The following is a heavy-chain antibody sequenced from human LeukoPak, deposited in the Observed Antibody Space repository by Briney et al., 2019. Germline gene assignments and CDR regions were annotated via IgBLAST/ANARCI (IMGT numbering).Heavy chain of an antibody. CDR1: GFTFSTYA. D-gene: IGHD1-26*01. J-gene: IGHJ5*02. CDR3: AKGSDYNLYFDH. V-gene: IGHV3-23*01. Sequence: GRSLRLSCAASGFTFSTYAMNWVRQAPGKGLEWVSTISGSSEGTYYADSVKGRFTISRDSSKDTVYLQMDSLRAEDTAVYYCAKGSDYNLYFDHWGQGALVTVSS. CDR2: ISGSSEGT.